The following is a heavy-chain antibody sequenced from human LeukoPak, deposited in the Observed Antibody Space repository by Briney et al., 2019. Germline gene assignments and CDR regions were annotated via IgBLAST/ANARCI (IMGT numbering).Heavy chain of an antibody. CDR1: GYAFTGYY. CDR3: ARGGSRFCSGGSCYSGPCDY. D-gene: IGHD2-15*01. CDR2: INPNSGGT. V-gene: IGHV1-2*02. J-gene: IGHJ4*02. Sequence: GASVKVSCNTSGYAFTGYYMHWVRQAPGQGLEWMGWINPNSGGTNYAQKFQARVTMTRDTSISTGYMELSRLRSDDTAIYYYARGGSRFCSGGSCYSGPCDYWGQGTLVTVSS.